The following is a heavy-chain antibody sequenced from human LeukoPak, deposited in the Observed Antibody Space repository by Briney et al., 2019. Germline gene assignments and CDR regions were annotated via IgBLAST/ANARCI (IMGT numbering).Heavy chain of an antibody. Sequence: AASVKVSCQTSGYTFTDFYIHWVRQAPGQGLEWMGWINPNSGTTNYVQRFQGRVTMTRDTSISTAYMELSRLRSDDTAVYYCARGEYYDRSAYCFEWGQGTQVTVSS. CDR3: ARGEYYDRSAYCFE. CDR1: GYTFTDFY. V-gene: IGHV1-2*02. CDR2: INPNSGTT. D-gene: IGHD3-22*01. J-gene: IGHJ4*02.